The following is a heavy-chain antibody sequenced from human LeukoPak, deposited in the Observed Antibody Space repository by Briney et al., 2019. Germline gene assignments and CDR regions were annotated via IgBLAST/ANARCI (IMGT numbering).Heavy chain of an antibody. D-gene: IGHD3-10*01. V-gene: IGHV4-59*08. CDR1: GGSISSYY. J-gene: IGHJ2*01. Sequence: SETLSLTCTVSGGSISSYYWSWIRQPPGKGLEWIGYIYYSGSTNYNPSLKSRVTISVDTSKNQFPLKLSSVTAADTAVYYCARHMVRGVAGWYFDLWGRGTLVTVSS. CDR3: ARHMVRGVAGWYFDL. CDR2: IYYSGST.